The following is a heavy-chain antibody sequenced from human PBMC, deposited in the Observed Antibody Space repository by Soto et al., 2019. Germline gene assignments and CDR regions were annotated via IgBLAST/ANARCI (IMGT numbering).Heavy chain of an antibody. V-gene: IGHV4-31*03. CDR1: GGSISSGGYY. D-gene: IGHD3-10*01. J-gene: IGHJ5*02. CDR2: IYYSGST. CDR3: ARVGAEILLWFGELKFDP. Sequence: SETLSLTCTVSGGSISSGGYYWSWIRQHPGKGLEWIGYIYYSGSTYYNPSLKSRVTISVDTSKNQFSLKLSSVTAADTAVYYCARVGAEILLWFGELKFDPWGQGTLVTVSS.